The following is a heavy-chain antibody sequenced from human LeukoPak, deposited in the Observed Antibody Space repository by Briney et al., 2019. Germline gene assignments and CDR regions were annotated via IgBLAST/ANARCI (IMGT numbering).Heavy chain of an antibody. D-gene: IGHD6-19*01. J-gene: IGHJ4*02. Sequence: GASVKVSCKASGYTFTTYGITWVRQAPGQGLEWMGWISTYNGDTNYAQKLQGRVIMTTNTSSSTVYMELRSLRSDDTAVYYCARAGRLETWSDEKLYDYWGQGTLVTVSS. CDR2: ISTYNGDT. CDR3: ARAGRLETWSDEKLYDY. CDR1: GYTFTTYG. V-gene: IGHV1-18*01.